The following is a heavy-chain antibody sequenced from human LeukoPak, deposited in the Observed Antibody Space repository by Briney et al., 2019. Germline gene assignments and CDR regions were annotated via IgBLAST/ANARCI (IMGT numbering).Heavy chain of an antibody. CDR3: ATGSFGSSWYAFDI. D-gene: IGHD6-13*01. Sequence: VASVKVSCKASGYTFTGYYMHWVRQAPGQGLEWMGWINPNSGGTIYAQKFQGRVTMTEDTSTDTAYMELSSLRSEDTAVYYCATGSFGSSWYAFDIWGQGTMVTVSS. J-gene: IGHJ3*02. V-gene: IGHV1-2*02. CDR1: GYTFTGYY. CDR2: INPNSGGT.